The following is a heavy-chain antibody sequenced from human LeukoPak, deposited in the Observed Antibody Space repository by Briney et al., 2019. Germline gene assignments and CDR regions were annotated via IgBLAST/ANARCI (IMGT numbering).Heavy chain of an antibody. CDR2: IRYDGSNK. CDR3: AKDRSSWTNGMDV. J-gene: IGHJ6*02. V-gene: IGHV3-30*02. D-gene: IGHD6-13*01. CDR1: GFTFSLYG. Sequence: GSLRLSCAASGFTFSLYGVHWVRQAPGKGLEWLAFIRYDGSNKYYADSVKGRFTISRDNSKNTLYLQINSLRAEDTAVYYCAKDRSSWTNGMDVWGQGTTVTVSS.